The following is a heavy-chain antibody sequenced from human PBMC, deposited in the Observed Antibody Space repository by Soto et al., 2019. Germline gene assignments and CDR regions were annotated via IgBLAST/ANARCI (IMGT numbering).Heavy chain of an antibody. CDR2: ISGSGGST. J-gene: IGHJ6*02. CDR3: ARGSGSNSLYGLDV. Sequence: GGSLRLSCAASGFTFSSYAMSWVRQAPGKGLEWVSAISGSGGSTYYADSVKGRFTISRDNSKNTLYLQMNSLRAEDTAVYYCARGSGSNSLYGLDVWGQGTTVTVSS. D-gene: IGHD1-26*01. V-gene: IGHV3-23*01. CDR1: GFTFSSYA.